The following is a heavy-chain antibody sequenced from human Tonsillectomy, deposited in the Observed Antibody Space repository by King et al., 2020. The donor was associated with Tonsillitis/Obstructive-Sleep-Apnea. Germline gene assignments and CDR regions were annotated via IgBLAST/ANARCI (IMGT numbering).Heavy chain of an antibody. CDR3: TRSRHGSGSPRGYFYYGMDV. J-gene: IGHJ6*02. CDR2: IKNKRDGGTT. V-gene: IGHV3-15*07. CDR1: GFTFSDVW. Sequence: VQLVESGGGLVKPGGSLRLSCAASGFTFSDVWMNWVRQAPGTGLEWVGRIKNKRDGGTTDYAAPVKGRFTISRDDSKNTVYLQMNSLQTEDRAVYYCTRSRHGSGSPRGYFYYGMDVWGQGTTVTVSS. D-gene: IGHD3-10*01.